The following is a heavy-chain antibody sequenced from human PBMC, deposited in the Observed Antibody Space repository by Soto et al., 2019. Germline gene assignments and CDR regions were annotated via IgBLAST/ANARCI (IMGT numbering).Heavy chain of an antibody. CDR3: ASIGGGRWVGAGYYGMDV. J-gene: IGHJ6*02. D-gene: IGHD3-16*01. CDR1: GFTFSSYE. V-gene: IGHV3-48*03. CDR2: ISSSGSTI. Sequence: EVQLVESGGGLVQPGGSLRLSCAASGFTFSSYEMNWVRQAPGKGLEWVSYISSSGSTIYYADSVKGRFTISRDNAKNSLYLQMNSLRAEDTAVYYCASIGGGRWVGAGYYGMDVWGQGTTVTVSS.